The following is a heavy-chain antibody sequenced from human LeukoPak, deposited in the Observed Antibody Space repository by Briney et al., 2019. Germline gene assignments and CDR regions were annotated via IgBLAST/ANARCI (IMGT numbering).Heavy chain of an antibody. CDR1: GYTFTGYY. J-gene: IGHJ4*02. V-gene: IGHV1-2*02. D-gene: IGHD3-3*01. Sequence: GASVKVSCKASGYTFTGYYMHWVRQAPGQGLEWMGWINPNNGGTNYAQKFQGRVTMTRDTSISTAYMELSRLRSDDTAVYYCARGNNVLRFLEWLCFDYWGQGTLVTVSS. CDR2: INPNNGGT. CDR3: ARGNNVLRFLEWLCFDY.